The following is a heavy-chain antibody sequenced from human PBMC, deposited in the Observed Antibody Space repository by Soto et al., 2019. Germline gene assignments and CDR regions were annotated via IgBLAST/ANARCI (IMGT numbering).Heavy chain of an antibody. CDR2: INADGSTT. D-gene: IGHD5-12*01. J-gene: IGHJ4*02. CDR1: GFTFSSYW. CDR3: IRGGGYSYGSLDY. V-gene: IGHV3-74*01. Sequence: GGSLRLSCAASGFTFSSYWMDWVRQAPGKGLAWVSRINADGSTTNYADSVKGRFTISRDNAKNTLYLQLNSLRAEDTAVYYCIRGGGYSYGSLDYWGQGTLVTVPQ.